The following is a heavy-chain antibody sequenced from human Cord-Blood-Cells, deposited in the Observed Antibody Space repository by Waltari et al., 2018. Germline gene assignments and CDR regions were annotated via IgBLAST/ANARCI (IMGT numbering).Heavy chain of an antibody. CDR2: ISWNSGSI. Sequence: EVQLVESGGGLVQPGRSLRLSCAASGFTFDDYAMHWVRQAPGKGLEWVSGISWNSGSIGYADSVKGRFTISRDNAKNSLYLQMNSLRAEDTALYYCAKVGNYGDYVVDYWGQGTLVTVSS. CDR1: GFTFDDYA. J-gene: IGHJ4*02. V-gene: IGHV3-9*01. CDR3: AKVGNYGDYVVDY. D-gene: IGHD4-17*01.